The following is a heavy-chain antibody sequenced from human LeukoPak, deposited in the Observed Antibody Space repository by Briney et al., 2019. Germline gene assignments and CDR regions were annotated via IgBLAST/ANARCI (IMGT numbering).Heavy chain of an antibody. J-gene: IGHJ6*03. CDR2: IKQDGSVK. V-gene: IGHV3-7*01. CDR3: AKDGLNYYYYMDV. CDR1: GFIFSHYW. Sequence: GGSLRLSCGASGFIFSHYWMSWVRQAPGKGLEWVANIKQDGSVKYYADSVKGRFTISRDNSKNTLYLQMNSLRAEDTAVYYCAKDGLNYYYYMDVWGKGTTVTVSS.